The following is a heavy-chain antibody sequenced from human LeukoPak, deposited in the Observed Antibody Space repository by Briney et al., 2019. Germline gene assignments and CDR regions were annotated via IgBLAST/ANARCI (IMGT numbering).Heavy chain of an antibody. CDR2: IYYSGST. V-gene: IGHV4-59*08. J-gene: IGHJ4*02. CDR1: GGSIGSYY. CDR3: ARHRMAGQWLPEFDS. D-gene: IGHD5-12*01. Sequence: SETLSLTCTVSGGSIGSYYWSWIRQPPGKGLEFIGYIYYSGSTNYNPSLKSRVTISVDTSKNQFSLKLSSVTAADTPVYYCARHRMAGQWLPEFDSWGQGTLVTVSS.